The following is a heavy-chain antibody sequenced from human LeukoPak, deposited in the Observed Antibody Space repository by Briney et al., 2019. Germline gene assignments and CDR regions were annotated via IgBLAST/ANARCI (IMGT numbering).Heavy chain of an antibody. V-gene: IGHV4-39*01. J-gene: IGHJ4*02. D-gene: IGHD5-12*01. CDR1: GVSISSNSYY. CDR2: MYYSGNT. Sequence: SETLSLTCAVSGVSISSNSYYWGWIRQPPGKGLEWIGSMYYSGNTHYNPSLKSRVTISVDTSKNQFSLKLSSVTAADTAVYYCASGSHYGYNSGWLYYWGQGTLITVSS. CDR3: ASGSHYGYNSGWLYY.